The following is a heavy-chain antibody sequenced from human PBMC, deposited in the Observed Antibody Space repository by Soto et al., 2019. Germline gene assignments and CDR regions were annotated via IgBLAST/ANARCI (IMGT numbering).Heavy chain of an antibody. D-gene: IGHD1-26*01. CDR3: GRDRQYSGIWACEY. CDR2: IYHGGTI. CDR1: GASVSTDDW. V-gene: IGHV4-4*02. Sequence: SETLSLTCAVSGASVSTDDWWNWDRQPPGKGLEWLGEIYHGGTIYYNPSLKSRVTISLDQSKNQISLKLTSLTAADTAVYYCGRDRQYSGIWACEYRGQGALVTVSS. J-gene: IGHJ4*01.